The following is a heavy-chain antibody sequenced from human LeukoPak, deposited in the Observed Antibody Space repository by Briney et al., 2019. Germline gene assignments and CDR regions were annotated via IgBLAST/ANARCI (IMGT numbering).Heavy chain of an antibody. CDR3: ARAPSEIGGYYPEYFRH. CDR2: IKSDGST. CDR1: GFTFSTYW. Sequence: GGSLRLSCAASGFTFSTYWMHWVRQAPGKGLVWVSRIKSDGSTNYADSVKGRFTISRDNAKTTVSLQMNSLRAEDTGVYYCARAPSEIGGYYPEYFRHWGQGTLVTVSS. J-gene: IGHJ1*01. V-gene: IGHV3-74*01. D-gene: IGHD3-22*01.